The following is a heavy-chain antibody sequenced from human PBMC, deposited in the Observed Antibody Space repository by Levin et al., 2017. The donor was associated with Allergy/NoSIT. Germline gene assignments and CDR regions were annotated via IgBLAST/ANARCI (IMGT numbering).Heavy chain of an antibody. CDR2: INHSGST. Sequence: SETLSLTCAVYGGSFSGYYWSWIRQPPGKGLEWIGEINHSGSTNYNPSLKSRVTISVDTSKNQFSLKLSSVTAADTAVYYCASLKEGSGSYYYYYYGMDGWGQGTTVTVSS. J-gene: IGHJ6*02. CDR1: GGSFSGYY. D-gene: IGHD3-10*01. CDR3: ASLKEGSGSYYYYYYGMDG. V-gene: IGHV4-34*01.